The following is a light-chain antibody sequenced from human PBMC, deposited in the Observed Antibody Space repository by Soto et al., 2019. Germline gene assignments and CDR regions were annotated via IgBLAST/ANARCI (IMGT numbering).Light chain of an antibody. CDR3: QHYNSYSEA. Sequence: DIQMTQSPSTLSGSVGDRVTITCRASQTISSWLAWYQQKPGKAPKLLIYKASTLKSGVPSRFSGSGYGTEFTLTISSLQPDDFATYYCQHYNSYSEAFGQGTKVEFK. CDR1: QTISSW. J-gene: IGKJ1*01. CDR2: KAS. V-gene: IGKV1-5*03.